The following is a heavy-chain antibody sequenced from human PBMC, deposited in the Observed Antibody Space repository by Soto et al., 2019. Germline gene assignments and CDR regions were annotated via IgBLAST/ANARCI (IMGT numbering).Heavy chain of an antibody. Sequence: GGSLRLSCAASGFTFSSYAMSWVRQAPGKGLEWVSAISGSGGSTYYADSVKGRFTISRDNSKNTLYLQMNSLRAEDTAVYYCANLPTDFWSGYYTGPYYGMDVWGQGTTVTVSS. CDR3: ANLPTDFWSGYYTGPYYGMDV. V-gene: IGHV3-23*01. CDR1: GFTFSSYA. CDR2: ISGSGGST. J-gene: IGHJ6*02. D-gene: IGHD3-3*01.